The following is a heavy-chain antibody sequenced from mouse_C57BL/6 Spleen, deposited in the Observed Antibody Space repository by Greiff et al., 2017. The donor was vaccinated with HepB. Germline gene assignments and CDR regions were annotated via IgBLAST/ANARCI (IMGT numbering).Heavy chain of an antibody. CDR1: GYTFTDYY. V-gene: IGHV1-26*01. CDR3: ARGVDYYYGSRYYFDY. CDR2: INPNNGGT. D-gene: IGHD1-1*01. Sequence: VQLQQSGPELVKPGASVKISCKASGYTFTDYYMNWVKQSHGKSLEWIGDINPNNGGTSYNQKFKGKATLTVDKSSSTAYMELRSLTSEDSAVYYCARGVDYYYGSRYYFDYWGQGTTLTVSS. J-gene: IGHJ2*01.